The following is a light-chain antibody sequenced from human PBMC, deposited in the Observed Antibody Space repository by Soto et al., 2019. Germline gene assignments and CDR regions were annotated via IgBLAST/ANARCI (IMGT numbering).Light chain of an antibody. Sequence: QSVLTQPPSASGTPGQRVTISCSGDTSNIGSNFVYWYQQLPGTAPKLLIYRNDQRPSGVPDRFSGSRPGTSASLGIDGLRSEDEAEYYCAAWDDSLSGVVFGGGTKLTVL. V-gene: IGLV1-47*01. CDR1: TSNIGSNF. J-gene: IGLJ2*01. CDR3: AAWDDSLSGVV. CDR2: RND.